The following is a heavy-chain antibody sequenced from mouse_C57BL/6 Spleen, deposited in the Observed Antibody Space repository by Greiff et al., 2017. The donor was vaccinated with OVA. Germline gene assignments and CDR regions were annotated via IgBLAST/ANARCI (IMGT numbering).Heavy chain of an antibody. CDR1: GYTFTDYY. V-gene: IGHV1-76*01. J-gene: IGHJ4*01. CDR2: IYPGSGNT. Sequence: QVTLKESGAELVRPGASVKLSCKASGYTFTDYYINWVKQRPGQGLEWIARIYPGSGNTYYNEKFKGKATLTAEKSSSTAYMQLSSLTSEDSAVYFCARLVLRSSSYYAMDYWGQVTSVTVSS. D-gene: IGHD1-1*01. CDR3: ARLVLRSSSYYAMDY.